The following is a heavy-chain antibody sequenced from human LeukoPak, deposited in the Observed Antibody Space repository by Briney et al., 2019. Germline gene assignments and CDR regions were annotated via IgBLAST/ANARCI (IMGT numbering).Heavy chain of an antibody. J-gene: IGHJ4*02. D-gene: IGHD6-13*01. V-gene: IGHV3-66*01. CDR1: GFTVSSNY. Sequence: GGSLRLSCAASGFTVSSNYMTWVRQTPGKGLEWVSVIYSGGNTYYADSVKGRFTISRDNSENTLYLQMNSLRVEDTAVYYCVRSSNWLIDYWGQGTLVTVSS. CDR3: VRSSNWLIDY. CDR2: IYSGGNT.